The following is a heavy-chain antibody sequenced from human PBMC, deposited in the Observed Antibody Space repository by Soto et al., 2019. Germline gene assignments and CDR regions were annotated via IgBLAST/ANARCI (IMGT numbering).Heavy chain of an antibody. D-gene: IGHD3-16*02. J-gene: IGHJ4*02. V-gene: IGHV3-30*18. CDR2: ISYDGSRK. CDR1: GFTFSNDG. CDR3: TKEAMDRGVIGDY. Sequence: QVQLVESGGGVVQPGRSLRLSCAASGFTFSNDGMHWVRQAPGKGLEWEAVISYDGSRKYYEDSVGGRFTISRDNSKNTLYLEMNSLRPEDTAVYYCTKEAMDRGVIGDYWGQGTLVTVSS.